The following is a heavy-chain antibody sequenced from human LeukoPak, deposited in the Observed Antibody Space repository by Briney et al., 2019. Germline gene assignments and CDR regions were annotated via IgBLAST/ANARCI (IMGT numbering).Heavy chain of an antibody. Sequence: GSLRLSCAASGLTFGSYTMSWVRQAPGKGLEWIGSIYYSGSTYYNPSLKSRVTISVDTSKNQFPLKLPSVSAADTAVCYCARISSGWPHYYMDVWGKGNTVTVSS. CDR1: GLTFGSYT. CDR2: IYYSGST. CDR3: ARISSGWPHYYMDV. J-gene: IGHJ6*03. V-gene: IGHV4-39*01. D-gene: IGHD6-19*01.